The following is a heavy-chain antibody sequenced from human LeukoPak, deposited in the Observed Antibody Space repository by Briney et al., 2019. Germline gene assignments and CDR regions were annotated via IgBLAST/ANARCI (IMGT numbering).Heavy chain of an antibody. CDR2: IKSKNVGETT. CDR1: GLTPDNAW. Sequence: GGSLRLSCVVSGLTPDNAWTSCVRQAPGKGLEWVGRIKSKNVGETTEYAAPVQGRFTISRDDSKNTVYLQMSSLKTEDTAVYYCTTGPGNSGYWGQGTLVTVSS. CDR3: TTGPGNSGY. V-gene: IGHV3-15*01. J-gene: IGHJ4*02. D-gene: IGHD4-23*01.